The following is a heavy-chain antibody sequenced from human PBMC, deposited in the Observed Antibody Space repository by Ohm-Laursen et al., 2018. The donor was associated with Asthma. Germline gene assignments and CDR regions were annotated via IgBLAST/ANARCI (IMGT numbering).Heavy chain of an antibody. CDR2: ISGSGGST. Sequence: SLRLSCAAFGFTFSSYAMSWVRQAPRKGLEWVSAISGSGGSTYYADSVKGRFTISRDNSKNTLYLQMNSLRAEDTAVYYCAKYLVVVVAATPFFFDYWGQGTLVTVSS. CDR3: AKYLVVVVAATPFFFDY. V-gene: IGHV3-23*01. D-gene: IGHD2-15*01. CDR1: GFTFSSYA. J-gene: IGHJ4*02.